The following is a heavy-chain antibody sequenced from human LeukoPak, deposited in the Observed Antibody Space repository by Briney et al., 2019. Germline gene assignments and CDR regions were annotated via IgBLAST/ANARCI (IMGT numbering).Heavy chain of an antibody. Sequence: SETLSPTCTVSGDSISSYSWSWIRQPPGEGLEWIGYIYHSGSVNYNPSLKSRFTLSAATSKNQFSLKLSSETAADTAVYYCERRYCSGGYCYSDYWGRGTLVTVSS. CDR1: GDSISSYS. CDR2: IYHSGSV. CDR3: ERRYCSGGYCYSDY. J-gene: IGHJ4*02. D-gene: IGHD2-15*01. V-gene: IGHV4-59*08.